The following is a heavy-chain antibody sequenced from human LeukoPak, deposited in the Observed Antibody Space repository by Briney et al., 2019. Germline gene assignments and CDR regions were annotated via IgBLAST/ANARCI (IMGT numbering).Heavy chain of an antibody. CDR1: GGSFSGYY. D-gene: IGHD3-10*01. CDR3: ARDKGTYYYGYNWFDP. Sequence: SETLSLTCAVYGGSFSGYYWSWIRQPPGKGLEWIGEINHSGSTNYNPSLESRVTISVDTSKNQFSLKLSSVTAADTAVYYCARDKGTYYYGYNWFDPWGQGTLVTVSS. CDR2: INHSGST. J-gene: IGHJ5*02. V-gene: IGHV4-34*01.